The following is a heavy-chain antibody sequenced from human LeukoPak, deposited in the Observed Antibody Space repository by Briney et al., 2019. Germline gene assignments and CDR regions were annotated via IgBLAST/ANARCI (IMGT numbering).Heavy chain of an antibody. J-gene: IGHJ4*02. Sequence: PSETLSLTCTVSGGSISSSDCYWGWIRQPPGKGLEWIASIYYSGSTYYNPSLKSRVTISVDTSKNQFSLKLSSVTAADTDVYYCARRRGLFDYWGQGTLVTVSS. CDR1: GGSISSSDCY. D-gene: IGHD3-10*01. CDR3: ARRRGLFDY. CDR2: IYYSGST. V-gene: IGHV4-39*01.